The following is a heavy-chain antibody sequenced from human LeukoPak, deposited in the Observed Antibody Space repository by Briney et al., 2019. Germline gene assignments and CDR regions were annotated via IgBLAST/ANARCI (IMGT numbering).Heavy chain of an antibody. V-gene: IGHV3-74*01. J-gene: IGHJ4*02. CDR2: INSDGSST. CDR3: ARGSLWGSFDY. D-gene: IGHD7-27*01. CDR1: GFTFSSYW. Sequence: GGSLRLSCAASGFTFSSYWIHWVRQAPGKGLVWVSRINSDGSSTSYADSVKGRFTISRDNAKNTLYLQMNSLRAEDTAVYYCARGSLWGSFDYWGQGTLVTVSS.